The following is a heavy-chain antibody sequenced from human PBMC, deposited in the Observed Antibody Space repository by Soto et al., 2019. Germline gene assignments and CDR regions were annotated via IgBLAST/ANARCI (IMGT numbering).Heavy chain of an antibody. CDR2: IYNGGNS. CDR3: ARDYYNSPYSMDV. CDR1: GDSMNSGDYY. Sequence: QVQLQESGPGLVKPSQTLSLTCTVSGDSMNSGDYYWNWIRQSPGKGLEWIGHIYNGGNSYQNPSLKGRGIISVDTSKNQFSLRLISVTVADTAVYYCARDYYNSPYSMDVWGQGTTVTVSS. J-gene: IGHJ6*02. V-gene: IGHV4-30-4*01.